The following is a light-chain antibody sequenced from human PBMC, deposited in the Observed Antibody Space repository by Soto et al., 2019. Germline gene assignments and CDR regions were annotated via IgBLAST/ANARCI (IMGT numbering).Light chain of an antibody. J-gene: IGKJ5*01. Sequence: DIQMTQSPSSVSASVGDRVTISCQASQGISRSLAWYQQKPGKAPKXLIYAASSLQSGVPSRFRGSGFGTDFTLTISSLKPEDAAMYYCQQADTFPITFGQGTRLEIK. CDR3: QQADTFPIT. CDR2: AAS. V-gene: IGKV1D-12*01. CDR1: QGISRS.